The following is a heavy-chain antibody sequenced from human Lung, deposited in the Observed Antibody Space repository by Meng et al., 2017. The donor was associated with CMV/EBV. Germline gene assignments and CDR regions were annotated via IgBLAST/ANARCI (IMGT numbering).Heavy chain of an antibody. J-gene: IGHJ4*02. Sequence: GESLKISCAASGFTFSSYGMHWVRQAPGKGLEWVAFIRYDGSNKYYADSVKGRFTISRDNSKNTLYLQLNSLRAEDTAVYYCAKDWVDYGDYAGPDYWGQGTRGT. CDR2: IRYDGSNK. V-gene: IGHV3-30*02. CDR3: AKDWVDYGDYAGPDY. D-gene: IGHD4-17*01. CDR1: GFTFSSYG.